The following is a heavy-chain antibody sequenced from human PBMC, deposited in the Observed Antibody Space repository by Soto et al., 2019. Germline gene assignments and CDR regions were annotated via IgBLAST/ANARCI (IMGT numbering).Heavy chain of an antibody. Sequence: EVQLVESGGGLVQPGGSLKLSCAASGFTFSGSAMHWVRHASGKGLEWVGRIRSKANSYATAYAASVKGRFTISRDDSKNTAYLQMNSLKTEDTAVYYCTRQWNYDFWSGYLLDYWGQGTLVTVSS. CDR3: TRQWNYDFWSGYLLDY. J-gene: IGHJ4*02. V-gene: IGHV3-73*01. D-gene: IGHD3-3*01. CDR1: GFTFSGSA. CDR2: IRSKANSYAT.